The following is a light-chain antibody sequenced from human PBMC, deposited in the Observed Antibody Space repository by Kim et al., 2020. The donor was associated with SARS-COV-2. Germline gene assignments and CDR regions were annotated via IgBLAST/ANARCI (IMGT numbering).Light chain of an antibody. CDR3: QVWDSSSDHWV. Sequence: APGKTASITCWRNNIGSKSLLWYQHKPGQAPVLVIYYDSNRPSGIPERFSGSNSGNTATLTISRVETGDEADYYCQVWDSSSDHWVFGGGTKLTVL. CDR1: NIGSKS. CDR2: YDS. V-gene: IGLV3-21*04. J-gene: IGLJ3*02.